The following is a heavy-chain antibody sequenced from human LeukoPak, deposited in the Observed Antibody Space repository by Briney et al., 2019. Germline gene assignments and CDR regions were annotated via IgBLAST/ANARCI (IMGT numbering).Heavy chain of an antibody. Sequence: GGSLRLSCAASGFTFSSYSMNWVRQAPGKGLEWVSSISSSSSYIYYADSVKGRFTISRDNSKNTLYLQMNSLRAEDTAVYYCARGDQRGQTLGVYYYYGMDVWGQGTTVTVSS. CDR1: GFTFSSYS. CDR3: ARGDQRGQTLGVYYYYGMDV. CDR2: ISSSSSYI. J-gene: IGHJ6*02. D-gene: IGHD5-24*01. V-gene: IGHV3-21*01.